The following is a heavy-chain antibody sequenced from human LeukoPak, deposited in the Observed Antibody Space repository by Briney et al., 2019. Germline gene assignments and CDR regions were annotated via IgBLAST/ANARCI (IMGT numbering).Heavy chain of an antibody. CDR2: MYHSGST. CDR1: GYSITRGYN. J-gene: IGHJ6*03. Sequence: PSETLSLTCGVSGYSITRGYNWGWIRQTPGKGPEWIGSMYHSGSTYYNPSLKSRVTISVETSKNQFSLNLTSMTAADTAIYYCARGSLDTPFYYYYIDVWGKGTTVTVSS. CDR3: ARGSLDTPFYYYYIDV. V-gene: IGHV4-38-2*01.